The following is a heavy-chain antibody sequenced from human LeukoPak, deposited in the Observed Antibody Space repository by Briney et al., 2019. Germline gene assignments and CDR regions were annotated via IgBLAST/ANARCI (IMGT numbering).Heavy chain of an antibody. D-gene: IGHD2-2*01. CDR2: ISGSGGST. V-gene: IGHV3-23*01. CDR1: GFTFSSYA. Sequence: GGSLRLSCAASGFTFSSYAMSWVRQAPGRGLEWVSAISGSGGSTYYADSVKGRFTISRDNSKNTLYLQMNSLRAEDTAVYYCAKDLAPSYIVVVPAAKDYWGQGTLVTVSS. CDR3: AKDLAPSYIVVVPAAKDY. J-gene: IGHJ4*02.